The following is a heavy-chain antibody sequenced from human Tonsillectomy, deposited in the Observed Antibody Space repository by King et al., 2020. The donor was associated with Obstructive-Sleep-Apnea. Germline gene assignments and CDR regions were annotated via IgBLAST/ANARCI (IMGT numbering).Heavy chain of an antibody. CDR3: ANELIAAAATGGMDV. V-gene: IGHV3-30*18. J-gene: IGHJ6*02. CDR2: ISYDGSNK. CDR1: GFTFSSYG. Sequence: VQLVESGGGVVQPGRSLRLSCTASGFTFSSYGMHWVRQAPGKGLEGVAVISYDGSNKYYIDSVKGRFTISRDNSKNTLYLQMNSLRPEDTAVYYCANELIAAAATGGMDVWGQGTTVTVSS. D-gene: IGHD6-13*01.